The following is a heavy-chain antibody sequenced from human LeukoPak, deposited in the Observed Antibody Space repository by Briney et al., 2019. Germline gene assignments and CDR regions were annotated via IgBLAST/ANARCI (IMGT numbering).Heavy chain of an antibody. J-gene: IGHJ6*02. CDR1: GFTFSAYA. Sequence: GGSLRLSCAASGFTFSAYAMHWVRQAPGKGLEWVALISYDGGNKYYADSVKGRFTISRDNAKNTLYLQMNSLRAEDTAVYYCARDPGYSSGWYYYYYGMDVWGQGTTVTVSS. V-gene: IGHV3-30-3*01. CDR3: ARDPGYSSGWYYYYYGMDV. CDR2: ISYDGGNK. D-gene: IGHD6-19*01.